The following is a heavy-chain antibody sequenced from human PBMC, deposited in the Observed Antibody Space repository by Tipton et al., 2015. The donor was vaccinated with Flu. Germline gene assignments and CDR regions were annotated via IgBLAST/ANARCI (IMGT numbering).Heavy chain of an antibody. J-gene: IGHJ4*02. CDR3: ARDYSSSWDDY. CDR1: GYTFTSYG. V-gene: IGHV1-18*01. CDR2: ISAYNGNT. D-gene: IGHD6-13*01. Sequence: QLVQSGAEVKKPGASVKVSCKASGYTFTSYGISWVRQAPGQGLEWMGWISAYNGNTNYAQKLQGRVTMTTDTSQSTAYMELRRLRSDDTDVYYCARDYSSSWDDYWGQGTLVTVSS.